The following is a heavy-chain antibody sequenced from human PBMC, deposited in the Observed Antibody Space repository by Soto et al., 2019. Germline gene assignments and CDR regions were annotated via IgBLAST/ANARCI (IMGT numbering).Heavy chain of an antibody. V-gene: IGHV3-21*01. CDR2: ITSSSSYI. D-gene: IGHD5-18*01. J-gene: IGHJ4*02. CDR3: VPWGLYSYGYVLGY. CDR1: GFTFSSYG. Sequence: EVQLVESGGGLVKPGGSLRLSCAASGFTFSSYGMNWVRQAPGKGLEWVSSITSSSSYIYYADSVTGRFTISRDNAKNSLYLQMNSLGAEDTAVYYCVPWGLYSYGYVLGYWGQGTLVTVSS.